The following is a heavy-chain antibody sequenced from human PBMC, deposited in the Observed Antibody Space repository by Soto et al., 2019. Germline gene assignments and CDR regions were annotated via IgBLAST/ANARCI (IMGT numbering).Heavy chain of an antibody. CDR1: GTSVTSYSYY. V-gene: IGHV4-39*01. D-gene: IGHD2-21*02. CDR2: IYYGGRT. Sequence: PSETLSLTCNVSGTSVTSYSYYWGWIRQPPGKGLEWIGSIYYGGRTYNKPSLRSRVSMSIDTSKDQFSLKLKSVTAADTALYFCARQRTSVVTQAYFDVWGPGSLVTVSS. CDR3: ARQRTSVVTQAYFDV. J-gene: IGHJ4*02.